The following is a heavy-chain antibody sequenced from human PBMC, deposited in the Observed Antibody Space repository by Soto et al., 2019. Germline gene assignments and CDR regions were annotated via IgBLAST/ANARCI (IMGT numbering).Heavy chain of an antibody. CDR3: ARPRGVANPDFGWYDY. CDR1: GYRIKNYW. CDR2: IYPGDSDT. D-gene: IGHD6-19*01. V-gene: IGHV5-51*01. J-gene: IGHJ4*02. Sequence: GLSKKVPCRGSGYRIKNYWVGRVRQMHGKGLEWMGIIYPGDSDTKYSPSFEGQVTISADKSINTVYLHWSSLRASDTALYYCARPRGVANPDFGWYDYWGQGTPVTVSS.